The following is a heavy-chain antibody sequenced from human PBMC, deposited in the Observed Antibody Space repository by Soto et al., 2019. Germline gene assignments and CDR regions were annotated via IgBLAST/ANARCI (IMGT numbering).Heavy chain of an antibody. V-gene: IGHV1-69*12. CDR2: IIPIFGTA. CDR1: GGTFSSYA. CDR3: GRAGRGKPPTARYYYGMDV. J-gene: IGHJ6*02. D-gene: IGHD2-15*01. Sequence: QVQLVQSGAEVKKPGSSVKVSCKASGGTFSSYAISWVRQAPGQGLEWMGGIIPIFGTANYAQKFQGRVTITADESTSTAYMELSSLRSEDTAVYYCGRAGRGKPPTARYYYGMDVWGQGTTVTVSS.